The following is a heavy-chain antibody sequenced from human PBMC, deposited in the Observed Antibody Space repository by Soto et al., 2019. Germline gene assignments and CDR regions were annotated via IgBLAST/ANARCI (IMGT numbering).Heavy chain of an antibody. CDR3: AREPPFGR. D-gene: IGHD3-3*01. V-gene: IGHV4-30-2*01. J-gene: IGHJ4*02. Sequence: QLQLQESGSGLVKPSQTLSLTCAVSGGSISSGGYSWSWIRQPPGKGLEWIGYIYRSGSTYYNPYLKSRVPITVNRPKNQFPRKRCLVTAADTAVYYCAREPPFGRWGQGTLVTVSS. CDR1: GGSISSGGYS. CDR2: IYRSGST.